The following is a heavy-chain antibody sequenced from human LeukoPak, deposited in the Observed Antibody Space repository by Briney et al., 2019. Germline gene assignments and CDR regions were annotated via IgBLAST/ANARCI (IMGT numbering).Heavy chain of an antibody. J-gene: IGHJ4*02. D-gene: IGHD5-18*01. CDR2: ISGSGGST. CDR3: AKDGGYSYGYFSGRVGFDY. Sequence: GGSLRLSCAASGFTFSSYAMSWVCQAPGKGLEWVSAISGSGGSTYYADSVKGRFTISRDNSKNTKYLQMNSLRAEDTAVYYCAKDGGYSYGYFSGRVGFDYWGQGTLVTVSS. CDR1: GFTFSSYA. V-gene: IGHV3-23*01.